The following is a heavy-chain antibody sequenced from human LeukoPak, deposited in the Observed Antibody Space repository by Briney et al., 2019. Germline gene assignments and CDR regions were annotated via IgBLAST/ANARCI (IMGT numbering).Heavy chain of an antibody. Sequence: GGSLRLSCAAPGFTFSSYAMSWVRQAPGKGLKWISTIKGSDGSTYFADSVNGRYTISRDNSKNTLYLQMNSLRAEDTAVYYCARAWYSSSWRPQTHRSIDYWGQGTLVTVSS. D-gene: IGHD6-13*01. CDR2: IKGSDGST. CDR3: ARAWYSSSWRPQTHRSIDY. V-gene: IGHV3-23*01. CDR1: GFTFSSYA. J-gene: IGHJ4*02.